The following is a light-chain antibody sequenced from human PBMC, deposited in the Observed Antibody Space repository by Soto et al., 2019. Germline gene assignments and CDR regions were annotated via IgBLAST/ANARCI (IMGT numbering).Light chain of an antibody. CDR3: ALWDDSLNGPV. CDR2: RSS. CDR1: SSNIGSNY. J-gene: IGLJ3*02. Sequence: QSVLTQPPSVSAAPGQRVTISCSGSSSNIGSNYVSWYQQLPGTAPKLLIYRSSQRPSGVPDRFSGSKSGTSASLAISGLQSGDEADYYCALWDDSLNGPVFGGGTKVTVL. V-gene: IGLV1-44*01.